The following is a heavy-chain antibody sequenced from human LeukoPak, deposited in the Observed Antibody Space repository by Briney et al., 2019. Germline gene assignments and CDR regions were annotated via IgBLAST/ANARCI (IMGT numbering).Heavy chain of an antibody. J-gene: IGHJ1*01. CDR1: AYTFAGYY. CDR2: INPNNGDT. V-gene: IGHV1-2*02. CDR3: ARDGGSYDEYFQH. D-gene: IGHD1-26*01. Sequence: GASVKVSCKSSAYTFAGYYMYWLRQAPGQGLEWMGWINPNNGDTSYEQKFQGRVTMTRDTSISTAYMELSRLRSDDTAVYYCARDGGSYDEYFQHWGQGTLVTVSS.